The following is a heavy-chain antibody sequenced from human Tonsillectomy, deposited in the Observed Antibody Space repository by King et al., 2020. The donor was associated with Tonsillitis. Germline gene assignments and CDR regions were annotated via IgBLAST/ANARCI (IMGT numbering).Heavy chain of an antibody. CDR1: GGSFSDYY. J-gene: IGHJ4*02. V-gene: IGHV4-34*01. Sequence: VQLQQWGAGLLKPSETLSLTYTVYGGSFSDYYWSWIRQPPGKGLEWIGKINQRGSTNYNPSLKSRVTISVDTSKSQFSLKLSSVTAADTAVYYCARERYSSGWYKGKIDYWGQGTLVTVSS. D-gene: IGHD6-19*01. CDR2: INQRGST. CDR3: ARERYSSGWYKGKIDY.